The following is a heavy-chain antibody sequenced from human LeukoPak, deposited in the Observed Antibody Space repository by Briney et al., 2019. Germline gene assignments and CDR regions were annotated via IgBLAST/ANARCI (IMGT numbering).Heavy chain of an antibody. V-gene: IGHV4-39*01. CDR2: IYYSGRA. D-gene: IGHD3-22*01. Sequence: SETLSLTCSVSGGSISSSSYYWGWIRQPPGKGLEWIGEIYYSGRAYYNSSLKSRLTISVDTSWNQFSMTLSSVTAADTGVYYCARRRYYDSTGYLDWGQGTLVSVST. J-gene: IGHJ1*01. CDR3: ARRRYYDSTGYLD. CDR1: GGSISSSSYY.